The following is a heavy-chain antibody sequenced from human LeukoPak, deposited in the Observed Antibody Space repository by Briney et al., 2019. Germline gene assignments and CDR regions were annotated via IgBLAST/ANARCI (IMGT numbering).Heavy chain of an antibody. CDR3: ATTPGYSSGWGGY. V-gene: IGHV1-8*01. Sequence: ASVKVSCKASVYTFTSYDINWVRQATGQGLEWMGWMNPNSGNTGYAQKFQGRVTMTRNTSISTAYMELSSLRSEDTAVYYCATTPGYSSGWGGYWGQGTLVTVSS. J-gene: IGHJ4*02. D-gene: IGHD6-19*01. CDR2: MNPNSGNT. CDR1: VYTFTSYD.